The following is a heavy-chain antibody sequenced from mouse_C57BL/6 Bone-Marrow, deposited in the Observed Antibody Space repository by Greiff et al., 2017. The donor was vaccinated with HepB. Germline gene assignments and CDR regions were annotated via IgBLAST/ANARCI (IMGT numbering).Heavy chain of an antibody. V-gene: IGHV1-54*01. J-gene: IGHJ4*01. Sequence: VQLQQFGAELVRPGTSVKVSCKASGYAFTNYLIEWVKQRPGQGLEWIGVINPGSGGTNYNEKFKGKATLTADKSSSTAYMQLSSLTSEDSAVYFCARWGLLRAMDYWGQGTSVTVSS. CDR3: ARWGLLRAMDY. CDR2: INPGSGGT. CDR1: GYAFTNYL. D-gene: IGHD2-3*01.